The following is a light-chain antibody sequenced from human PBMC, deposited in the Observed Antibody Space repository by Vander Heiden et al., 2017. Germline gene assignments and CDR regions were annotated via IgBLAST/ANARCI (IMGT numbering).Light chain of an antibody. Sequence: DIQLTQSPSTLSASVGDRVTITCRASQGISNWLDWYQQKPGKAPKLLIYKASSLETGVPSRFSGSGSGTEFTLTISSLQPDDIATYYCQQYDSYWTFGQGTKVEIK. J-gene: IGKJ1*01. CDR3: QQYDSYWT. CDR1: QGISNW. CDR2: KAS. V-gene: IGKV1-5*03.